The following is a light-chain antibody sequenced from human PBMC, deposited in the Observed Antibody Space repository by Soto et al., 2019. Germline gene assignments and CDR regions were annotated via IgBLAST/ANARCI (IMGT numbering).Light chain of an antibody. CDR1: SSNIGNNA. V-gene: IGLV1-36*01. Sequence: QSVLTQPPSVSEAPRQRVTISCSGSSSNIGNNAVNWYQQLPGKAPKLLIYYDDLLTSGVSDRFSGSKSGISASLAISDLQSDDEADYYCATWDDSLNAYVFGPGTKLTVL. J-gene: IGLJ1*01. CDR2: YDD. CDR3: ATWDDSLNAYV.